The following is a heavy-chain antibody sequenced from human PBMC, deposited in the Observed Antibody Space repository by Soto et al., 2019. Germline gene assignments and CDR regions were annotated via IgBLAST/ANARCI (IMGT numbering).Heavy chain of an antibody. J-gene: IGHJ4*02. CDR3: ARAPILVSVTLHENYFDS. V-gene: IGHV1-18*04. CDR2: ISAYNGNT. CDR1: GYTFTSYG. Sequence: ASVKVSCKASGYTFTSYGISWVRQAPGQGLEWMGWISAYNGNTNYAQKLQGRVTMTTDTSTNTVYMELSNLRSADTGVYYCARAPILVSVTLHENYFDSWGQGTLVTVSS. D-gene: IGHD2-21*02.